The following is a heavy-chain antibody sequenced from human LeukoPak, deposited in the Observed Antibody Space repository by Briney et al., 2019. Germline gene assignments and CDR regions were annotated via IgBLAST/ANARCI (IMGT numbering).Heavy chain of an antibody. CDR3: ARDGSGWYLGEDYYFDY. CDR2: ISAYNGNT. V-gene: IGHV1-18*01. Sequence: GASVKVSCKVSGYTLTELSMHWVRQAPGKGLEWMGWISAYNGNTNYAQKLQGRVTMTTDTSTSTAYMELRSLRSDDTAVYYCARDGSGWYLGEDYYFDYWGQGTLVTVSS. J-gene: IGHJ4*02. CDR1: GYTLTELS. D-gene: IGHD6-19*01.